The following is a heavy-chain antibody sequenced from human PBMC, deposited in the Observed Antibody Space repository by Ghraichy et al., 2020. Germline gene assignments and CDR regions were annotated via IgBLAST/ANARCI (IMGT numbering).Heavy chain of an antibody. CDR2: IRYDGSNK. J-gene: IGHJ6*03. V-gene: IGHV3-30*02. D-gene: IGHD2-2*01. CDR3: AKDYCRSTSCLRGIYYYYYMDV. CDR1: GFIFSSYG. Sequence: LTCAASGFIFSSYGMHWVRQAPGKGLEWMAFIRYDGSNKYYADSVKGRFTISRDNSKNTLYLQMNSLRAEDTAVYYCAKDYCRSTSCLRGIYYYYYMDVWGKGTTVTVSS.